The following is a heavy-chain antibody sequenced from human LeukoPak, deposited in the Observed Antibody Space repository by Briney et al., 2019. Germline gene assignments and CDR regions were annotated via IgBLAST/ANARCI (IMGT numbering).Heavy chain of an antibody. CDR2: ISAYNGNT. Sequence: ASVKVSCKASGYTFTSYGITWVRQAPGQGLEWMGWISAYNGNTHYAQKFQGRVTMTRDTSISTAYMELSRLRSDDTAVYYCARSRLRYFDWFDPWGQGTLVTVSS. J-gene: IGHJ5*02. CDR3: ARSRLRYFDWFDP. V-gene: IGHV1-18*01. D-gene: IGHD3-9*01. CDR1: GYTFTSYG.